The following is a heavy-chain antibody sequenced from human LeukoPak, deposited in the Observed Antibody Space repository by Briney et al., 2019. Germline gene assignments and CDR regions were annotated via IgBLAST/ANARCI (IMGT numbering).Heavy chain of an antibody. CDR3: ARFTDTKGFDY. D-gene: IGHD5-18*01. CDR2: IYSGGST. J-gene: IGHJ4*02. V-gene: IGHV3-53*01. Sequence: PGGSLRLSCAASGFTVRSNYMSWVRQAPGKGLEWVSVIYSGGSTYYADSVKGRFTISRDNSKNTLYLQMNSLRAEDTAVYYCARFTDTKGFDYWGQGTLVTVSS. CDR1: GFTVRSNY.